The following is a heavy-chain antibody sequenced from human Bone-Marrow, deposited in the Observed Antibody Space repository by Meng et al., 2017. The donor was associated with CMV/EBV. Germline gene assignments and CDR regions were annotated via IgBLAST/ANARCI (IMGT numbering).Heavy chain of an antibody. CDR3: ARNPDSGHDGLERSLDF. Sequence: ESLKISCTASGFSLNNYAMVWVRQTPGKGLEWVAFITYTSSVIYDADSVRGRFTISRDNAKNVLYLQMNNLRPEDTALYYCARNPDSGHDGLERSLDFWGQGTLVTVSS. CDR2: ITYTSSVI. D-gene: IGHD3-10*01. V-gene: IGHV3-21*06. CDR1: GFSLNNYA. J-gene: IGHJ4*02.